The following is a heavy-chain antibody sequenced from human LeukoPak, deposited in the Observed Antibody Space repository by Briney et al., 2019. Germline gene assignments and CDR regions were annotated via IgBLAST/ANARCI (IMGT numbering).Heavy chain of an antibody. V-gene: IGHV1-69*13. CDR1: GGTFSSYA. Sequence: ASVKVSCKASGGTFSSYAISWVRQAPGQGLEWMGGIIPIFGTANYAQKFQGRVTITADESTSTAYMELSSLRPEDTAVYYCARIPYYYDSSDIDYWGQGTLVTVSS. D-gene: IGHD3-22*01. CDR3: ARIPYYYDSSDIDY. J-gene: IGHJ4*02. CDR2: IIPIFGTA.